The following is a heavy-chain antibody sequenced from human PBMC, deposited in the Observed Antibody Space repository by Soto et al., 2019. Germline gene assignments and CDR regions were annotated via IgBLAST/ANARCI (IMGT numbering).Heavy chain of an antibody. CDR3: SKDRVYDILTGYSRFDY. CDR2: ISWNSGSI. D-gene: IGHD3-9*01. Sequence: GGSLRLSCAASGFTFDDYAMHWVRQAPGKGLEWVSGISWNSGSIGYADSVKGRFTISRDNAKNSLYLQMNSLRAEDTALYYCSKDRVYDILTGYSRFDYWGQGTLVTVSS. CDR1: GFTFDDYA. J-gene: IGHJ4*02. V-gene: IGHV3-9*01.